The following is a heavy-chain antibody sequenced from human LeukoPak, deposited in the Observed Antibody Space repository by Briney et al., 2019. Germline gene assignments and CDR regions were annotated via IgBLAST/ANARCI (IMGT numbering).Heavy chain of an antibody. J-gene: IGHJ6*03. Sequence: ASVKVSCKASGYTFTGYYMHWVRQAPGQGLEWMGWINPNSGGTNYAQKFQGRVTMTRDTSISTAYMELSRLRSDDTAVYYCARFGGDYTYYYYMDVWGEGTTVTISS. CDR3: ARFGGDYTYYYYMDV. CDR1: GYTFTGYY. V-gene: IGHV1-2*02. CDR2: INPNSGGT. D-gene: IGHD2-21*02.